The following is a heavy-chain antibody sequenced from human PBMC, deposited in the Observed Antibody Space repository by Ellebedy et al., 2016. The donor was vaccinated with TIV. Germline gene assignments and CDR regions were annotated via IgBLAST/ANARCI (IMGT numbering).Heavy chain of an antibody. Sequence: GESLKISCAASGFTFNNFAMTWVRLAPGKGLEWVSEISANGGTTYYSDSVQGRFTVSRDNFKSTVHLQMNSLRPEDTAMYYCVRENSGRTGLPWFDPWGQGTLVSVSS. CDR2: ISANGGTT. V-gene: IGHV3-23*01. CDR1: GFTFNNFA. J-gene: IGHJ5*02. D-gene: IGHD1-26*01. CDR3: VRENSGRTGLPWFDP.